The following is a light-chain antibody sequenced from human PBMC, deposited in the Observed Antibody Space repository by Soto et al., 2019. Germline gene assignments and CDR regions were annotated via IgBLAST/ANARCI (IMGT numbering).Light chain of an antibody. CDR1: QGISSY. J-gene: IGKJ3*01. Sequence: IRMTQSPSSFSASTGDRVTITCRASQGISSYLAWYQQKPGKAPKLLIYAASTLQSGVPSRFSGSGSGTDFTLTISCLQSEDFATYYCQQYYSYPPAFGPGTKVDIK. CDR2: AAS. V-gene: IGKV1-8*01. CDR3: QQYYSYPPA.